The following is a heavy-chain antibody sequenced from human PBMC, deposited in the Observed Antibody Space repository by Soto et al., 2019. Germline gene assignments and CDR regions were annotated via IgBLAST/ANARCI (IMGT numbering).Heavy chain of an antibody. V-gene: IGHV4-34*01. CDR3: ARIRRVKKGSGSYYYYYMDV. CDR1: GGSFSGYY. J-gene: IGHJ6*03. D-gene: IGHD3-10*01. CDR2: INHSGST. Sequence: SETLSLTCAVYGGSFSGYYWSWIRQPPGKGLEWIGEINHSGSTNYNPSLKSRVTISVDTSKNQFSLKLSSVTAADTAVYYCARIRRVKKGSGSYYYYYMDVWGKGTTVTVSS.